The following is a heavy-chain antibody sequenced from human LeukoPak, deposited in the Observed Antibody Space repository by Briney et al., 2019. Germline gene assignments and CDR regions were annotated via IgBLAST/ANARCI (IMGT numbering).Heavy chain of an antibody. Sequence: PGGSLRLSCAASGFTLTSYSFNWVRQAPGKGLEWVSSINTVASYIYYADSVKGRFTISRDDADNSLYLQMNSLRAEDTAVYFCVRLRRNSDRSGFYYYYDNWGQGTLVTVSS. CDR3: VRLRRNSDRSGFYYYYDN. V-gene: IGHV3-21*01. D-gene: IGHD3-22*01. J-gene: IGHJ4*02. CDR1: GFTLTSYS. CDR2: INTVASYI.